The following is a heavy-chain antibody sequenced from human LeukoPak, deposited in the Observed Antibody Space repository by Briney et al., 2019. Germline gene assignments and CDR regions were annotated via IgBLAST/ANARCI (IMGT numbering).Heavy chain of an antibody. V-gene: IGHV1-18*01. Sequence: GASVKVSCKASGYTFTSYGISWVRQAPGQGLEWMGWISAYNGNTNYAQKLQGRVTMTTDTSTSTAYMELRSLRSDDTAVYYCARGPDCSGGSCYSEGFDYWGQGTLVTVSS. CDR2: ISAYNGNT. CDR1: GYTFTSYG. J-gene: IGHJ4*02. D-gene: IGHD2-15*01. CDR3: ARGPDCSGGSCYSEGFDY.